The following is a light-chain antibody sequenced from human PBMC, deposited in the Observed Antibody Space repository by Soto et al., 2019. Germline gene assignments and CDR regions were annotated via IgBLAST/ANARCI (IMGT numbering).Light chain of an antibody. J-gene: IGLJ1*01. CDR3: SSYTSSTTLV. V-gene: IGLV2-14*03. CDR1: RGDIGGYNY. CDR2: DVY. Sequence: QSVLTQPASVSASPGQSITISCTGSRGDIGGYNYVSWYQQHPGKAPKLMIYDVYHRPSGVSNRFSASKSGNTASLTISGLQSDDEVDYYCSSYTSSTTLVFGTGTKVTV.